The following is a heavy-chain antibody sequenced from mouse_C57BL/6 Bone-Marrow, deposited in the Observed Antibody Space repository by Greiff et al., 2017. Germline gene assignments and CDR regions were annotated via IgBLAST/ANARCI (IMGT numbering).Heavy chain of an antibody. D-gene: IGHD2-4*01. V-gene: IGHV1-81*01. J-gene: IGHJ1*03. Sequence: VQLQESGAELARPGASVKLSCKASGYTFTSYGISWVKQRTGQGLEWIGEIYPRSGNTYYNEKFKGKATLTADKASSTAYMELRSLTSEDAAVYCCARDGGYYDYDVGYFDVWGTGTTVTVSS. CDR2: IYPRSGNT. CDR1: GYTFTSYG. CDR3: ARDGGYYDYDVGYFDV.